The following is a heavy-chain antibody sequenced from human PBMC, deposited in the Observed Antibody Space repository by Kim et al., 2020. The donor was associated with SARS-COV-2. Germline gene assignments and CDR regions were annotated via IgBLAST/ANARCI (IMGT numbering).Heavy chain of an antibody. V-gene: IGHV3-30*04. J-gene: IGHJ4*02. CDR2: ISYDGSNK. CDR1: GFTFSSYA. D-gene: IGHD3-22*01. Sequence: GGSLRLSCAASGFTFSSYAMHWVRQAPGKGLEWVAVISYDGSNKYYADSVKGRFTISRDNSKNTLYLQMNSLRAEDTAVYYCASDYYDSSGYLNYFDYWGQGTLVTVSS. CDR3: ASDYYDSSGYLNYFDY.